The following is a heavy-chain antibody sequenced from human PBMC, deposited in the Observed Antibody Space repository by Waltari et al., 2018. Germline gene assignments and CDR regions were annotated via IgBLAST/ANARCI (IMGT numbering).Heavy chain of an antibody. CDR1: GFTFNSYA. D-gene: IGHD3-10*01. V-gene: IGHV3-30*15. CDR2: ISSDGTIT. J-gene: IGHJ4*02. CDR3: AREIGSSGALNY. Sequence: QVQLVASGGGVVQPGRSLRLSCAASGFTFNSYAIHGVRQAPGKVLDWVAVISSDGTITYYAESVKGRFTISRDNFKNTLYLQMSSLRTEDTAVYYCAREIGSSGALNYWGQGTLVTVSS.